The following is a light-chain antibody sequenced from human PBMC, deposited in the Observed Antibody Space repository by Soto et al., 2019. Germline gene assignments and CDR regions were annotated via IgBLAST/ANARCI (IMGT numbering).Light chain of an antibody. Sequence: QSVLTQPASVSGSPGQSITISCTGTSSDVGGYNYVSWYQQHPGKAPKLMIYEVSDRPSGVSNRFSGSKSGNTASLTISGLQAEDEADYSWSSYTSRSTLDYVFGTGTKVTVL. V-gene: IGLV2-14*01. CDR1: SSDVGGYNY. CDR2: EVS. J-gene: IGLJ1*01. CDR3: SSYTSRSTLDYV.